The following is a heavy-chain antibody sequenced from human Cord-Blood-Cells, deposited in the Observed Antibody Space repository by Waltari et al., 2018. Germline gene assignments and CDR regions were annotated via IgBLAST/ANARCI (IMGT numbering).Heavy chain of an antibody. CDR2: INHSGST. J-gene: IGHJ5*02. V-gene: IGHV4-34*01. Sequence: QVQLQQWGAGLLKPSETLYLTCAVYGGSFSGYYWSWIRQPPGKGLEWIGEINHSGSTNYNPSLKSRVTISVDTSKNQFSLKLSSVTAADTAVYYCARVDCSSTSCYKNWFDPWGQGTLVTVSS. CDR3: ARVDCSSTSCYKNWFDP. D-gene: IGHD2-2*02. CDR1: GGSFSGYY.